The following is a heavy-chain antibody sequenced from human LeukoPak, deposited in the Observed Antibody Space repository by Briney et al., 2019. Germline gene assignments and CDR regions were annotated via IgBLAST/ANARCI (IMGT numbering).Heavy chain of an antibody. D-gene: IGHD3-22*01. V-gene: IGHV1-18*01. CDR1: GYTFTNYG. CDR3: ARGPPPRRNYDGSGYYSYYFDY. CDR2: ISAYNGHT. Sequence: ASVKVSCKASGYTFTNYGISWVRQAPGQGLEGMGGISAYNGHTNYAQKLQGRVTVTTDTSTSTAYMELRSLRADDTAVYYCARGPPPRRNYDGSGYYSYYFDYWGQGTLVTVSS. J-gene: IGHJ4*02.